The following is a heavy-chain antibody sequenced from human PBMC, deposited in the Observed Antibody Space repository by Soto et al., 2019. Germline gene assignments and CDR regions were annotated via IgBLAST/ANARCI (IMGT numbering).Heavy chain of an antibody. D-gene: IGHD4-17*01. CDR1: GGSFSGYY. CDR3: ARGLLDDYGDYKEQPFFNY. Sequence: SETLSLTCAVYGGSFSGYYWSWIRQPPGKGLEWIGEINHSGSTNYNPSLKSRVTISVDTSKNQFSLKLSSVTAADTAVYYCARGLLDDYGDYKEQPFFNYWGQGTLVTVSS. J-gene: IGHJ4*02. CDR2: INHSGST. V-gene: IGHV4-34*01.